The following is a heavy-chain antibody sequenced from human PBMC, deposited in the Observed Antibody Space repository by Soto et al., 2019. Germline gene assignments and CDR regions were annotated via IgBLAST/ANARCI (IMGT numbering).Heavy chain of an antibody. J-gene: IGHJ4*02. Sequence: GGSLRLSCATSGFTFKSYTLHWVRQTPGRGLQWVAVISYDGSNKYYADSVRGRFTISRDNSNSTLYLQMNSLRADDSAVYYCVGASMWTGKGLEYWGQGALVTASS. CDR3: VGASMWTGKGLEY. CDR2: ISYDGSNK. V-gene: IGHV3-30-3*01. D-gene: IGHD3-10*02. CDR1: GFTFKSYT.